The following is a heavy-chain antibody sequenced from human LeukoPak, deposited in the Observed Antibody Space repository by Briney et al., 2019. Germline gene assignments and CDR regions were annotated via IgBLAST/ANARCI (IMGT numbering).Heavy chain of an antibody. V-gene: IGHV1-18*01. Sequence: GAPVKVSCKASGYTFTSYGLSWVRQAPGQGLEWMGWISTYNDNTHYAQKFQGRVTMTTDTSTNTAYMELRSLRSDDTAVYYCAGEMAVAGSGVIDSWGQGTLVTVSS. CDR1: GYTFTSYG. J-gene: IGHJ4*02. D-gene: IGHD6-19*01. CDR2: ISTYNDNT. CDR3: AGEMAVAGSGVIDS.